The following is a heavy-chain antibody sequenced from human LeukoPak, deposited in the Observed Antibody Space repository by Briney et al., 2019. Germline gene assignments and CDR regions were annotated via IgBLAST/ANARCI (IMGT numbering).Heavy chain of an antibody. Sequence: QPGGPLRLSCAASGFTFSSYWMSWVRQAPGKGLEWVANIKQDGSEKYYVDSVKGRFTISRDNAKNSLYLQMNSLRAEDTAVYYRARDRVYSSGWYGDAFDIWGQGTMVTVSS. CDR2: IKQDGSEK. CDR3: ARDRVYSSGWYGDAFDI. CDR1: GFTFSSYW. D-gene: IGHD6-19*01. V-gene: IGHV3-7*01. J-gene: IGHJ3*02.